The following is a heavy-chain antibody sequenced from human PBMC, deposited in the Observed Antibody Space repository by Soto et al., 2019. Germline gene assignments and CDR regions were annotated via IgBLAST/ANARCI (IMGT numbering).Heavy chain of an antibody. CDR3: ARASSLQQLGY. V-gene: IGHV4-30-4*01. Sequence: PSETLSLTCTVSGGSVSSGDYYWSWIRQPPGKGLEWIGHIHYSGNTYYTTSFRSRGTISMDTSNNQFSLKLSSVTAADTAVYYCARASSLQQLGYRGQGTQVTVSS. D-gene: IGHD6-13*01. CDR2: IHYSGNT. J-gene: IGHJ4*02. CDR1: GGSVSSGDYY.